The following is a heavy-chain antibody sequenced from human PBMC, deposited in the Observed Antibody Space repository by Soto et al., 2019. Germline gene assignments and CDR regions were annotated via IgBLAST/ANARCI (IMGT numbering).Heavy chain of an antibody. CDR1: GFTFSSYS. V-gene: IGHV3-48*01. J-gene: IGHJ6*03. D-gene: IGHD4-4*01. CDR2: ISSSSSTI. CDR3: SRGWSRWDDYSNSGSGYMDV. Sequence: GGSLRLSCAASGFTFSSYSMNWVRQAPGKGLEWVLYISSSSSTIYYADSVKGRFTISRDNAKNSLYLQMNSLRAEDTAVYYCSRGWSRWDDYSNSGSGYMDVWGKGTTVTVSS.